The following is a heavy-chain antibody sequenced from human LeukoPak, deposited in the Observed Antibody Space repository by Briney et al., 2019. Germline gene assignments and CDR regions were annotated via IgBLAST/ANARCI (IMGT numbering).Heavy chain of an antibody. CDR3: ATSQSSVAGIVGD. CDR1: GFTFSDYF. D-gene: IGHD6-19*01. CDR2: ISGSGSNK. V-gene: IGHV3-11*04. Sequence: PGGSLRLSCAASGFTFSDYFMTWIRQAPGKGLEWVSYISGSGSNKYYAGSVKGRFTISRDNAKNSLYLQMNSLRVEDTAVYYCATSQSSVAGIVGDWGQGTLVTVSS. J-gene: IGHJ4*02.